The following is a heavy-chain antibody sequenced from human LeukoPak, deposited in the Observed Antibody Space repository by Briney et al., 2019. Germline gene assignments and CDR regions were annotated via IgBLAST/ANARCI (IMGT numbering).Heavy chain of an antibody. J-gene: IGHJ4*03. CDR2: INPVNSET. D-gene: IGHD3-3*01. Sequence: GESLKISCKGFGYDFTTYWIAWVRQMPGKGLEWMGNINPVNSETTYSPSFQGLVTMSVDKSISTAYLQLSSLKASDTAMYFCARHWRAAWFGYWSKGSPVTLSS. V-gene: IGHV5-51*01. CDR1: GYDFTTYW. CDR3: ARHWRAAWFGY.